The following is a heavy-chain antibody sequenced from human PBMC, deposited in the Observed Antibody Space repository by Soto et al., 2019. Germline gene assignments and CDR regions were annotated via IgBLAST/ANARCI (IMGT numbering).Heavy chain of an antibody. D-gene: IGHD1-26*01. CDR3: ARERLRYSGSYYGY. CDR2: INPSGGTT. Sequence: ASVKVSCKTSGYTFTNYFMHGVRQAPGQGLEWMGIINPSGGTTSYPQKFQGRVTMTRDTSTTTVYMELTSLKSEDKAVYYCARERLRYSGSYYGYWGQGTLLTVSS. CDR1: GYTFTNYF. J-gene: IGHJ4*02. V-gene: IGHV1-46*01.